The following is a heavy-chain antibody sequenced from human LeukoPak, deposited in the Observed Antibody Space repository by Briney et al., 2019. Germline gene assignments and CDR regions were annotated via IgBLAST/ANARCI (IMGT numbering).Heavy chain of an antibody. Sequence: PSETLSLTCTVSGYSINSGYYWVWIRQPPGKGLEWIGDINQSGKTSYNLSLKSRVTISIDTSQKQFSLNVTSVTAADTAMYFCVRGMRTTNWSGKIFDHWGQGILVAVSS. J-gene: IGHJ4*02. CDR3: VRGMRTTNWSGKIFDH. D-gene: IGHD2-2*01. V-gene: IGHV4-38-2*02. CDR1: GYSINSGYY. CDR2: INQSGKT.